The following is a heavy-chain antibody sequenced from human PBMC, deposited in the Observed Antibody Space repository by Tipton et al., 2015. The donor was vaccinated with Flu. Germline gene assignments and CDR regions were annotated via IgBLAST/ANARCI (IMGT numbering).Heavy chain of an antibody. Sequence: SLRLSCAASGFTFSSYSMNWVRQAPGKGLEWVSSISSSSSYICYADSVKGRFTISRDNAKNSLYLQMNSLRAEDTAVYYCARGGKPDYWGQGTLVTVSS. D-gene: IGHD1-26*01. CDR3: ARGGKPDY. CDR2: ISSSSSYI. J-gene: IGHJ4*02. CDR1: GFTFSSYS. V-gene: IGHV3-21*01.